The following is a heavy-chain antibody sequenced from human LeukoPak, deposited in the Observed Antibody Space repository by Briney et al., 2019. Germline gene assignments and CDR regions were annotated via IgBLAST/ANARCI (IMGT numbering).Heavy chain of an antibody. V-gene: IGHV3-20*04. D-gene: IGHD2-2*01. J-gene: IGHJ4*02. Sequence: GGSLRLSCTASGFAFDEHGMSWVRQVPGKGLEWVSGINWSGGGTGYADPLRGRFTISRDNAKNSLYLQMDSLRAEDTALYYCARAPITSPFYFDYWGQGTLVTVSS. CDR1: GFAFDEHG. CDR3: ARAPITSPFYFDY. CDR2: INWSGGGT.